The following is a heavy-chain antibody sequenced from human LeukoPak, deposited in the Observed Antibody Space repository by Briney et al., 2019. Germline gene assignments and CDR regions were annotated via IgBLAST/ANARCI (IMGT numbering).Heavy chain of an antibody. D-gene: IGHD3-10*01. V-gene: IGHV3-15*01. CDR3: TSELWF. CDR1: GFTFSDAW. J-gene: IGHJ4*02. CDR2: IKANTDGGTT. Sequence: GGSLRLSCAASGFTFSDAWMSWVRQAPGRGLEWVARIKANTDGGTTDYAAPVKGRFTISRDDSKTTLYLQMNSLKTEDTAVYFCTSELWFGGQGTLVTVSS.